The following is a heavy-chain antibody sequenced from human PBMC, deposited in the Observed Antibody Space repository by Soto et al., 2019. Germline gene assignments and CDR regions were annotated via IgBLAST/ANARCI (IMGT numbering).Heavy chain of an antibody. V-gene: IGHV3-64D*06. J-gene: IGHJ5*02. CDR3: VKVSTFYDILTGYYSTNFFDP. CDR2: ISSYGDIT. CDR1: GVAFIEYS. Sequence: GSLRLAWSAAGVAFIEYSFRCGRHAALKRLHYVSTISSYGDITYYADSVKGRFTISRDNSKNTLYLQMNSLRPEDTTVYYCVKVSTFYDILTGYYSTNFFDPWGQGTLVTVSS. D-gene: IGHD3-9*01.